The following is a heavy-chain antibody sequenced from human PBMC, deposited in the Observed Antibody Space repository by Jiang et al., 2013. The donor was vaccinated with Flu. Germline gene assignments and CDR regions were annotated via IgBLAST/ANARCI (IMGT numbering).Heavy chain of an antibody. V-gene: IGHV4-38-2*01. D-gene: IGHD3-22*01. CDR3: ARTQWERYDSSGYYWFDP. J-gene: IGHJ5*02. CDR2: IYHSGST. Sequence: GPGLVKPSETLSLTCAVSGYSISSGYYWGWIRQPPGKGLEWIGSIYHSGSTYYNPSLKSRVTISVDTSKNQFSLKLSSVTAADTAVYYCARTQWERYDSSGYYWFDPGARGTLVTV. CDR1: GYSISSGYY.